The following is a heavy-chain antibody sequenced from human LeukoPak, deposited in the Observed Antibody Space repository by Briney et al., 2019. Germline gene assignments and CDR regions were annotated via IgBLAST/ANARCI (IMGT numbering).Heavy chain of an antibody. J-gene: IGHJ4*02. CDR3: ARQGAVVGGATGPPDY. D-gene: IGHD3-16*01. Sequence: SETLSLTCAVYGGSFSGYYWSWIRQPPGKGLEWIGSIYYSGSTYYNPSLKSRVTISVDTSKNQFSLKLSSVTAADTAVYYCARQGAVVGGATGPPDYWGQGTLVTVSS. CDR2: IYYSGST. CDR1: GGSFSGYY. V-gene: IGHV4-34*01.